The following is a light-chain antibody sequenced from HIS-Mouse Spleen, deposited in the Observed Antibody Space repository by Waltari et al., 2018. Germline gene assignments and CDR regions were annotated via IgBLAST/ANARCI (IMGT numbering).Light chain of an antibody. J-gene: IGLJ1*01. CDR2: SNN. V-gene: IGLV1-44*01. CDR1: SSNIGSNT. CDR3: AAWDDSLNGYV. Sequence: QSVLTQPPSASGTPGQRVTISCSGRSSNIGSNTVNWYQQLPGTAPKPLIYSNNQRPSGVPDRFSGSKSGTSASLAISGLQSEDEADYYCAAWDDSLNGYVFGTGTKVTVL.